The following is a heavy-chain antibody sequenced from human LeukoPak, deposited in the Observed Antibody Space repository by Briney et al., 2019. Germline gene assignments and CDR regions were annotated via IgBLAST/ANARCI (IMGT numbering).Heavy chain of an antibody. CDR2: IWYDGSDQ. Sequence: HPGGSLRLSCAASGFSFSGYGMHWVRQAPGKGLEWVAVIWYDGSDQRSADSVKGRFTISRDNSKNTLYLQMNSLRAEDTAVYYCAKDVHYDFWSGLYFDYWGQGTLVTVSS. CDR1: GFSFSGYG. CDR3: AKDVHYDFWSGLYFDY. D-gene: IGHD3-3*01. V-gene: IGHV3-33*06. J-gene: IGHJ4*02.